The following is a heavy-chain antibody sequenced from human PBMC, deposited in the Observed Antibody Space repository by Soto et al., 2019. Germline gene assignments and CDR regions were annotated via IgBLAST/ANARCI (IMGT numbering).Heavy chain of an antibody. D-gene: IGHD6-13*01. Sequence: GGSLRLSCAASGFTFSSYGMHWVRQAPGKGLEWVAVISYDGSNKYYADSVKGRFTISRDNSKNTLYLQMNSLRAEDTAMYYCAKGPYSSSWYTQNEYFQHWGQGTLVTVSS. CDR2: ISYDGSNK. V-gene: IGHV3-30*18. J-gene: IGHJ1*01. CDR1: GFTFSSYG. CDR3: AKGPYSSSWYTQNEYFQH.